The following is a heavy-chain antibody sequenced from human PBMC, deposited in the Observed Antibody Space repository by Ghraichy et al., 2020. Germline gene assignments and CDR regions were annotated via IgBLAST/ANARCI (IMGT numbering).Heavy chain of an antibody. CDR2: VSTESSYK. V-gene: IGHV3-21*03. D-gene: IGHD3-10*01. J-gene: IGHJ4*02. CDR1: KFTFSSHS. Sequence: GGSLRLSCAASKFTFSSHSMIWVRQAPGKGLEWVSSVSTESSYKYYADSVKGRFTISRDNAKNSLYLQMNSLRAEDTAIYYCARVKSGSGIDYWGQGTLVTVSS. CDR3: ARVKSGSGIDY.